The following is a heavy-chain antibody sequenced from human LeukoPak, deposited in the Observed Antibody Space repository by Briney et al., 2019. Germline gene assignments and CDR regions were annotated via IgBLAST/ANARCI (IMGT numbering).Heavy chain of an antibody. CDR2: ISASGTDT. Sequence: GGSLRLSCTASGLSNYAMTWVRQAPGKGLEWASVISASGTDTYYADSVKGRFTISRDNSQNTLYLHMNSLRAEDTAVYYCAKDQTAAVGQLDYWGQGTVVTVSS. CDR3: AKDQTAAVGQLDY. CDR1: GLSNYA. V-gene: IGHV3-23*01. J-gene: IGHJ4*02. D-gene: IGHD6-13*01.